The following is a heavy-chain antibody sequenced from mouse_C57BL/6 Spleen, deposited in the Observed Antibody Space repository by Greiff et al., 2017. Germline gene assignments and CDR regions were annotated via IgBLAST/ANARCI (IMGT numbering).Heavy chain of an antibody. CDR1: GYTFTSYW. CDR3: ARINLLWLRRGGFDD. Sequence: QVQLQQPGAELVKPGASVKMSCKASGYTFTSYWITWVKQRPGQGLEWIGVIYPGSGSTNYNEKFKSKATLTVDTSSSTAYMQLSSLTSEDSAVYYCARINLLWLRRGGFDDWGQGTTLTVSS. CDR2: IYPGSGST. V-gene: IGHV1-55*01. D-gene: IGHD2-2*01. J-gene: IGHJ2*01.